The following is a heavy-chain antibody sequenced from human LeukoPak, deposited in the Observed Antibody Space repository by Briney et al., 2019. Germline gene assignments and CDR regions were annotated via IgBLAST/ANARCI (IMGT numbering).Heavy chain of an antibody. CDR1: GGSISSGTYY. CDR2: IYTSGST. J-gene: IGHJ4*02. Sequence: PSQTLSLTCTVSGGSISSGTYYWSWIRQPAGKGLEWIGRIYTSGSTNYNPSLKSRVTISVDTSKNQFSLNLSSVTAADTAVYYCARAVAAAGTDYWGQGTLVTVSS. CDR3: ARAVAAAGTDY. D-gene: IGHD6-13*01. V-gene: IGHV4-61*02.